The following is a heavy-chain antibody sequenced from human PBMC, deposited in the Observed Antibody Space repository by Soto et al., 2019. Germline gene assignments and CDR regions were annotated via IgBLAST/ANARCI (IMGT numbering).Heavy chain of an antibody. Sequence: QVQLVQSGAEVKKPGASVKVSCKASGYTFTGYYMHWVRQAPGQGLEWMGWINPNSGGTKYAQKFQGRVTMTRDTSISTAYMELSRVRAEDKAVYYCASYYYGSGSDSRFDYWGQGTLVTVSS. CDR2: INPNSGGT. J-gene: IGHJ4*02. V-gene: IGHV1-2*02. D-gene: IGHD3-10*01. CDR3: ASYYYGSGSDSRFDY. CDR1: GYTFTGYY.